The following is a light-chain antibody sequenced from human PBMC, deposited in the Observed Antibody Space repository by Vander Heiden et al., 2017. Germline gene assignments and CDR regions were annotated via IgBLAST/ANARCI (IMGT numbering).Light chain of an antibody. Sequence: EIVLTQPPATLSLSPGERATLSCRASQSVSSYLAGYQQKPGQAPRLLIYDASNRATGIPARFSGSGSGTDFTLTISSLEPEDFAVYYCQQRSNWPPTFGGGTKVEIK. J-gene: IGKJ4*01. CDR3: QQRSNWPPT. CDR1: QSVSSY. V-gene: IGKV3-11*01. CDR2: DAS.